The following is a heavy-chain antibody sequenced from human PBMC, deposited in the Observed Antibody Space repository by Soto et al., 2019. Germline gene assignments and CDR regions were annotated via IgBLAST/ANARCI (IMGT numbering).Heavy chain of an antibody. V-gene: IGHV2-5*02. J-gene: IGHJ4*02. D-gene: IGHD3-16*01. CDR2: IYWDDDK. CDR1: GFSLSTSGVG. CDR3: AHRRQDGAFDY. Sequence: QITLKESGPTLVKPTQTLTLTCTFSGFSLSTSGVGVGWIRQPPGKALEWLALIYWDDDKRYSPSLKSRLTITKHPHTHPADLTLTNIDPVDTATYYCAHRRQDGAFDYWGQGTLVTVSS.